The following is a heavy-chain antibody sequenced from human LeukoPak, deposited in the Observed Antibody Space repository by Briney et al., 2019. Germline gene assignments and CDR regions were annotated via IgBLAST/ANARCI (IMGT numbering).Heavy chain of an antibody. CDR1: GYSFTSYW. CDR3: ARCRVVRGFMMYWFET. CDR2: IYPGNSGT. D-gene: IGHD3-10*01. V-gene: IGHV5-51*03. J-gene: IGHJ5*02. Sequence: GESLKFSCQGSGYSFTSYWIGWVRQMPGKGREWMGIIYPGNSGTRSSPSFQGQVTISADKSISTAYLQWSSLEVSATVMYYYARCRVVRGFMMYWFETWGEGTLVTVS.